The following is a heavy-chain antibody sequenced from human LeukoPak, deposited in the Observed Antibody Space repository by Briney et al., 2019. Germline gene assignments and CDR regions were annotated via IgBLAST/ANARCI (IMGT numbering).Heavy chain of an antibody. Sequence: APLKVSCTASGYTFTSYGISWVRQAPGHGLEWMGWISAYTGNTNYAQKLQGRVSMTTDTSTSTAYMELRSLRSDDTVVYYCARLFYGSGSYYFQIDPWGQGTLVTVSS. CDR1: GYTFTSYG. CDR2: ISAYTGNT. D-gene: IGHD3-10*01. V-gene: IGHV1-18*01. CDR3: ARLFYGSGSYYFQIDP. J-gene: IGHJ5*02.